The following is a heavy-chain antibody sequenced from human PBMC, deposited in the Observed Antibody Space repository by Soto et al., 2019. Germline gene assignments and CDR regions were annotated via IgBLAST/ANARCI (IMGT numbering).Heavy chain of an antibody. V-gene: IGHV1-58*01. CDR1: GITFTKSA. D-gene: IGHD2-21*01. Sequence: SVKVSCKASGITFTKSAVQWVRQARGQRPEWIGWIVVGSGNTIYTQKFQERVSITRDMSTSTAYMELSSLRSEDTAVYYCAAKGDIRGYYYGMDVWGQGTTVPVSS. CDR2: IVVGSGNT. J-gene: IGHJ6*02. CDR3: AAKGDIRGYYYGMDV.